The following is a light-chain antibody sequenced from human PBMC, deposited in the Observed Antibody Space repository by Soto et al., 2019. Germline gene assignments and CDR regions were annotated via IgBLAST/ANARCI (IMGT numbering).Light chain of an antibody. V-gene: IGLV2-14*01. CDR2: EVS. Sequence: QSALTQPASVSGSPGQSITISCTGTSSDVGGYNYVSWYQQHPGKAPKLMISEVSNRPSGVSDRFSGSKSGNAASLTISGLPAEDGADYYCSSYTSNNTPVFGGGTKLTVL. CDR3: SSYTSNNTPV. CDR1: SSDVGGYNY. J-gene: IGLJ2*01.